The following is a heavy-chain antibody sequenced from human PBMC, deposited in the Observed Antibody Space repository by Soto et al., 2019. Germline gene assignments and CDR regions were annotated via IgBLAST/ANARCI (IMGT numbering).Heavy chain of an antibody. CDR1: GYTFTSYG. Sequence: ASVKVSCKASGYTFTSYGISWVRQAPGQGLEWMGWISAYNGNTNYAQRLQGRVTMTTDTSTSTAYMELRSLRSDDTAVYYCAREWVAVAGTAAFDIWGQGTMVTVSS. CDR3: AREWVAVAGTAAFDI. V-gene: IGHV1-18*01. J-gene: IGHJ3*02. D-gene: IGHD6-19*01. CDR2: ISAYNGNT.